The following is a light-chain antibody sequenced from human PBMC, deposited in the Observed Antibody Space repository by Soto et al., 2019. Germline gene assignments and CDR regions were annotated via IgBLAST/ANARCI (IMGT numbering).Light chain of an antibody. Sequence: ETVLTQSPGTLSLSPGETATLSCRASQSVASNSFAWYQQKPGQAPRLLVYGASGRATDIPDRFSGRGSGTDFTLTINRLEPEDFAVYYCQNYDSSPYTVVQGTKLEIK. CDR1: QSVASNS. V-gene: IGKV3-20*01. CDR2: GAS. J-gene: IGKJ2*01. CDR3: QNYDSSPYT.